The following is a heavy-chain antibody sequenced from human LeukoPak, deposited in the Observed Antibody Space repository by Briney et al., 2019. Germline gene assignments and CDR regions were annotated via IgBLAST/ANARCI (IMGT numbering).Heavy chain of an antibody. CDR1: GFTFNTYA. J-gene: IGHJ4*02. V-gene: IGHV3-23*01. Sequence: PGGSLRLSCTAFGFTFNTYAMSWVRQAPGKGLEWVSTIITTGGVSDYADSVKGRFTISRDNSRNTLYVQMNSLRAEDTAVYYCAKASRRLCSSSSCYTLDSWGQGTLVTVSS. D-gene: IGHD2-2*02. CDR3: AKASRRLCSSSSCYTLDS. CDR2: IITTGGVS.